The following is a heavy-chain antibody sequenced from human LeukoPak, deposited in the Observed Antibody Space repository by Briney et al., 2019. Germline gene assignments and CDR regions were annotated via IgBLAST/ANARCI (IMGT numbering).Heavy chain of an antibody. CDR1: GFTFSSYA. Sequence: PGGSLRLSCAASGFTFSSYAMHWVRQAPGKGLEWVSAISGSGGSTYYADSVKGRFTISRDNSKNTLYLQMNSLRAEDTAVYYCAKGSSSYHCTNGVCYTGGYFDYWGQGTLVTVSS. CDR2: ISGSGGST. J-gene: IGHJ4*02. D-gene: IGHD2-8*01. V-gene: IGHV3-23*01. CDR3: AKGSSSYHCTNGVCYTGGYFDY.